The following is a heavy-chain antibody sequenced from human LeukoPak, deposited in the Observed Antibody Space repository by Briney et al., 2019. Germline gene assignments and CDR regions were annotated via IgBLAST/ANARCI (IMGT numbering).Heavy chain of an antibody. CDR2: INPNSGGT. Sequence: GASVKVSCKASGYTFTTYPMNWVRQAPGQGLEWMGWINPNSGGTNYAQKFQGRVTMTRDTSISTAYMELSRLRSDDTAVYYCAREGGDLQLWSTYDYWGQGTLVTVSS. CDR1: GYTFTTYP. V-gene: IGHV1-2*02. D-gene: IGHD5-18*01. CDR3: AREGGDLQLWSTYDY. J-gene: IGHJ4*02.